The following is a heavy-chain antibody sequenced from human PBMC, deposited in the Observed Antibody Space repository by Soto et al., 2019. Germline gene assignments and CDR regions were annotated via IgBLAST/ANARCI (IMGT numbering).Heavy chain of an antibody. V-gene: IGHV4-34*12. Sequence: SETLSLTCAIYGSSFGAFHWTWIRQPPGKGLEWIGELIHGGSTTYNPSLKSRVTFSLDTSKSQFSLHLLFVTAADTAVYYCARSPLTYDYVRQTWREVGDSFDIWGRGTWVT. J-gene: IGHJ3*02. CDR1: GSSFGAFH. D-gene: IGHD3-16*01. CDR2: LIHGGST. CDR3: ARSPLTYDYVRQTWREVGDSFDI.